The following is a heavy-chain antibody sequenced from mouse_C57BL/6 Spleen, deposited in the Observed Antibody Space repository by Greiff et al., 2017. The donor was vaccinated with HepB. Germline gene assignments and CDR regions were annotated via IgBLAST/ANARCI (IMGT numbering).Heavy chain of an antibody. CDR1: GYTFTSYT. V-gene: IGHV1-4*01. CDR2: INPSSGYT. D-gene: IGHD4-1*01. CDR3: ARNERTGLGFAY. Sequence: VQLQQSGAELARPGASVKMSCKASGYTFTSYTMHWVKQRPGQGLEWIGYINPSSGYTKYNQKFKDKATLTADKSSSTAYMQLSSLTSEDSAVYYCARNERTGLGFAYWGQRTLVTVSA. J-gene: IGHJ3*01.